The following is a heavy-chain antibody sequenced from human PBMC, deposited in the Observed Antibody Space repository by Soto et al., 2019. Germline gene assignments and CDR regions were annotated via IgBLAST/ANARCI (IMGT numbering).Heavy chain of an antibody. Sequence: ASVKVSCKASGYTFTGYYMHWERQAPGQGLEWMGWINPNSGGTNYAQKFQGWVTMTRDTSISTAYMELSRLRSDDTAVYYCATLTNGPRRYWGQGTLVTVSS. V-gene: IGHV1-2*04. CDR3: ATLTNGPRRY. D-gene: IGHD2-8*01. CDR1: GYTFTGYY. CDR2: INPNSGGT. J-gene: IGHJ4*02.